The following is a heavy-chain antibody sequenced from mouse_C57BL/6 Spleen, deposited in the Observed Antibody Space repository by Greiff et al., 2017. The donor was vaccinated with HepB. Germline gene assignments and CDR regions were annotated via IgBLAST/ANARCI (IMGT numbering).Heavy chain of an antibody. Sequence: QVQLQQSGPGLVQPSQSLSITCTVSGFSLTSYGVHWVRQSPGKGLEWLGVIWRGGSTDYNAAFMSRLSITKDNSKSQVFFKMNSLQADDTAIYYCAKNVITTVVARYWYFDVWGTGTTVTVSS. CDR1: GFSLTSYG. D-gene: IGHD1-1*01. CDR3: AKNVITTVVARYWYFDV. V-gene: IGHV2-5*01. J-gene: IGHJ1*03. CDR2: IWRGGST.